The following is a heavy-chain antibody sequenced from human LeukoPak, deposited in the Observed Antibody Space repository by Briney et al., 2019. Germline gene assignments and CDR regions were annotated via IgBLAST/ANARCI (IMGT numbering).Heavy chain of an antibody. V-gene: IGHV3-23*01. CDR1: GFTFTSFG. CDR3: AKDSILMAN. D-gene: IGHD5-24*01. J-gene: IGHJ4*02. CDR2: ISGSGDST. Sequence: AGGSLRLSCAASGFTFTSFGMSWVRQAPGKGLDWVSSISGSGDSTYYADSVKGRFTISRDNSKNTVFLQMNSLRAEDTAVYYCAKDSILMANWGQGTLVTVSS.